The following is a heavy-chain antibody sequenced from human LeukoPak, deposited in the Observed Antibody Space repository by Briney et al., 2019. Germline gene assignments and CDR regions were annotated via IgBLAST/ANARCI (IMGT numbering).Heavy chain of an antibody. CDR1: GGSISSGGYS. CDR2: IYHSGST. Sequence: PSQTLSLTCAVSGGSISSGGYSWSWIRQPPGKGWEWIGNIYHSGSTYYNPSLKSRVTISVDRSKNQFSLKLSSVTAADTAVYYCARVLWFGELLYSFDYWGQGTLVTVSS. CDR3: ARVLWFGELLYSFDY. V-gene: IGHV4-30-2*01. J-gene: IGHJ4*02. D-gene: IGHD3-10*01.